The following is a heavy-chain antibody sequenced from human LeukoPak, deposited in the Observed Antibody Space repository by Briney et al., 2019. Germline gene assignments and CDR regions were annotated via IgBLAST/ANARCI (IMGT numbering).Heavy chain of an antibody. Sequence: GGSLRLSCAASGFTFSSYSMNWVRQAPGKGLEWVSAISGSGGSTYYADSVKGRFTISRDNSKNTLYLQMNSLRAEDTAVYYCAKAWGAVAGADYHYYGMDVWGQGTTVTVSS. CDR1: GFTFSSYS. CDR3: AKAWGAVAGADYHYYGMDV. V-gene: IGHV3-23*01. CDR2: ISGSGGST. D-gene: IGHD6-19*01. J-gene: IGHJ6*02.